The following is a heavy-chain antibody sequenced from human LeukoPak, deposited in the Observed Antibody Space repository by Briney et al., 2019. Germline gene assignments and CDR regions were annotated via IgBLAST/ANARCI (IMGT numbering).Heavy chain of an antibody. CDR2: IHYSGST. J-gene: IGHJ6*02. CDR1: GGSVSSGSYY. Sequence: SETLSLTCTVSGGSVSSGSYYWSWIRQSPGKGLEWIGYIHYSGSTNYNPSLKSRLTISLNTSWNHFSLKLTSVTAADTAVYYCTRDRQLDHMDVWGQGTTVTVSS. V-gene: IGHV4-61*03. D-gene: IGHD6-13*01. CDR3: TRDRQLDHMDV.